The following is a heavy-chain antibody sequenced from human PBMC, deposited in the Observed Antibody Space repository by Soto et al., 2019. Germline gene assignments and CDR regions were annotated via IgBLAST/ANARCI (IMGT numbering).Heavy chain of an antibody. CDR3: ARHVGVDSSGYFSAFDI. V-gene: IGHV1-3*01. D-gene: IGHD3-22*01. CDR2: VNAGNGNT. J-gene: IGHJ3*02. CDR1: GYTFTSYA. Sequence: QVQLVQSGAEVKKPGASVKVSCKASGYTFTSYAMHWVRQAPGQRLEWMGWVNAGNGNTKYSQKFQGRVTITRDTSASTAYMELSSLRSEDTAVYYCARHVGVDSSGYFSAFDIWGQGTMVTVSS.